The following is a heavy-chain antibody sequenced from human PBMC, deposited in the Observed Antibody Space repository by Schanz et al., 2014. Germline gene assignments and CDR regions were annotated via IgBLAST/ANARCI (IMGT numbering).Heavy chain of an antibody. CDR1: GFSFSSYA. D-gene: IGHD1-1*01. V-gene: IGHV3-23*01. CDR2: MNESHSTI. Sequence: EVQLLESGGGLVEPGGSLRLSCAASGFSFSSYAMGWVRQARGKGLEWVSAMNESHSTIYYADSVRGRFAISRDNSKNTLYLQMNGLRGEDTAVYYCAKDLDANYFDYWGQGILVNVSS. CDR3: AKDLDANYFDY. J-gene: IGHJ4*02.